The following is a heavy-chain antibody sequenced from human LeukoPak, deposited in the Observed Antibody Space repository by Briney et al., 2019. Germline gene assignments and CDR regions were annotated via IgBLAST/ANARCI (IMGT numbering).Heavy chain of an antibody. J-gene: IGHJ4*02. V-gene: IGHV4-30-2*01. CDR2: TYHSGST. CDR3: AREVRDSSSWLYYFDY. Sequence: PSQTLSLTCAVSGGSISSGGYSWSWIRQPPGKGLEWIGYTYHSGSTYYNPSLKSRVTISVDRSKNQFSLKLSSVTAADTAVYYCAREVRDSSSWLYYFDYWGQGTLVTVSS. D-gene: IGHD6-13*01. CDR1: GGSISSGGYS.